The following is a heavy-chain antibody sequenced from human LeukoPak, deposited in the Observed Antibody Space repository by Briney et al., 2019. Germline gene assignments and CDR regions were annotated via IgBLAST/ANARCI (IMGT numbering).Heavy chain of an antibody. Sequence: GASVKVSCKASGYTFTSYYMHWVRQAPGQGLEWRGIINPSGGSTSNAQKFQGRVTMTRDTSTSTVYMELSSLRSEDTAVYYCARFDILTGYYPDYWGQGTLVTVSS. V-gene: IGHV1-46*01. CDR2: INPSGGST. D-gene: IGHD3-9*01. CDR3: ARFDILTGYYPDY. J-gene: IGHJ4*02. CDR1: GYTFTSYY.